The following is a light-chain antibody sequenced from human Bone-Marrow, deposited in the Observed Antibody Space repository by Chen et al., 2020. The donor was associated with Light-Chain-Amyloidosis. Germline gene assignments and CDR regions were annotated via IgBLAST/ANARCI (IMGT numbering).Light chain of an antibody. CDR1: NIGSAS. CDR3: QVWDRSSDQPV. CDR2: DDS. J-gene: IGLJ3*02. Sequence: SYVLTQPSSVSVAPGQTATIACGGNNIGSASVHWYQQTPGQAPLLVVYDDSDRPSGLPERLWGCKSGSTATLTISGDEAGDEAEYYGQVWDRSSDQPVFGGGTKLTVL. V-gene: IGLV3-21*02.